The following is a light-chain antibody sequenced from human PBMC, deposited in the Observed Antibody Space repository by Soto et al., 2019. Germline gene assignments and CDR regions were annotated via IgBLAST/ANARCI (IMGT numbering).Light chain of an antibody. V-gene: IGLV2-14*03. CDR2: RVI. CDR1: SSDIGRYDY. Sequence: QSALTQPASVSGSPGPSITISCTGTSSDIGRYDYVSWYQQFPGKAPKLMIYRVINRPSGVSDRFSGSKSGNSASLSISGLQPEDEASYFCGSYTSATTWVFGGGTKLTVL. J-gene: IGLJ3*02. CDR3: GSYTSATTWV.